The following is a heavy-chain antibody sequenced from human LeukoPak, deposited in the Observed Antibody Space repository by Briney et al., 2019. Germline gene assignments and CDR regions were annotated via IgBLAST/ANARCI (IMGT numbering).Heavy chain of an antibody. J-gene: IGHJ5*02. Sequence: GASVKVSCKASGYTFTSYYMHWVRQAPGQGLEWMGIINPSGGSTSYAQKLQGRVTMTTDTSTSTAYMELRRLRSDDTAVYYCARFLPQKWELPGKWFDPWGQGTLVTVSS. V-gene: IGHV1-46*01. CDR3: ARFLPQKWELPGKWFDP. CDR2: INPSGGST. CDR1: GYTFTSYY. D-gene: IGHD1-26*01.